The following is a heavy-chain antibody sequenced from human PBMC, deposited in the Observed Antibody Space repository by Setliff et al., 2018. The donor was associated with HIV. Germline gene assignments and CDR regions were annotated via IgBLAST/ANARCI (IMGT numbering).Heavy chain of an antibody. J-gene: IGHJ4*02. CDR1: GFSFSDDA. Sequence: GGSLRLSCAASGFSFSDDAMAWVRQAPGKGLEWVSFIYSDGTTANYADSVKGRFTISRDNAKNSLYLQMNSLRADDTAIYYCARDDPAGGIDYWGQGTLVTVSS. D-gene: IGHD1-26*01. V-gene: IGHV3-23*03. CDR2: IYSDGTTA. CDR3: ARDDPAGGIDY.